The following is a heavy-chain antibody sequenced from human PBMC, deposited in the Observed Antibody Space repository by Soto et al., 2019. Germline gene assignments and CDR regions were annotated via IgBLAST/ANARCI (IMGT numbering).Heavy chain of an antibody. V-gene: IGHV4-34*01. Sequence: SETLSLTCAVYGGSFSGYYWSWIRQPPGKGLEWIGEINHSGSTNYNPSLKSRVTISVDTSKNQFSLKLSSVTAADTAVYYCARSTPRRPDDYGDYNYYYGMDVWGQGTTVTVSS. CDR2: INHSGST. J-gene: IGHJ6*02. D-gene: IGHD4-17*01. CDR3: ARSTPRRPDDYGDYNYYYGMDV. CDR1: GGSFSGYY.